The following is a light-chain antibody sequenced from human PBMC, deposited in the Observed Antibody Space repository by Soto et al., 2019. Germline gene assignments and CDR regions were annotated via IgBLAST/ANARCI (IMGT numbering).Light chain of an antibody. CDR2: GAS. J-gene: IGKJ1*01. V-gene: IGKV3-15*01. Sequence: EIVMTQSPDTLSVSPGERATLSCRASQSVSSNLAWYQQKPGQAPRLLIHGASTRATGIPARFSGSGSGTEFTLTISSLQSEDFAVYYCQQYSNWPPWTFGQGTKVEIK. CDR3: QQYSNWPPWT. CDR1: QSVSSN.